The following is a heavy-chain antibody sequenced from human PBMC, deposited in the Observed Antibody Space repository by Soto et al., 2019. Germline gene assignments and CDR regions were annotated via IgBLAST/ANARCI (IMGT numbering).Heavy chain of an antibody. D-gene: IGHD2-15*01. CDR2: IIPIFGTA. J-gene: IGHJ4*02. CDR1: GGTFSSYA. Sequence: QVQLVQSGAEVKKPGSSVKVSCKASGGTFSSYAISWVRQAPGQGLEWMGGIIPIFGTANYAQKFQGRVTLTAEESTSTAYLGLSSLRSEDTAVYYCARDKFYGGNCDYWCQGNLVTVSS. V-gene: IGHV1-69*01. CDR3: ARDKFYGGNCDY.